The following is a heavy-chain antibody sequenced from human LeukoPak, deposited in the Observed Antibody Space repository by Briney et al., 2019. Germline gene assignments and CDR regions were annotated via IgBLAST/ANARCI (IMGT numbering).Heavy chain of an antibody. Sequence: ASVEVSCKASGYTFTSYGIRWVRPAPGQGLEWMGWISAYNGNTNYAQKLQGRVTMTTDTSTSTAYMELRSLRSDDTAVYYCARDVSYYESSGTGWDVWGQGTTVTVSS. D-gene: IGHD3-22*01. CDR3: ARDVSYYESSGTGWDV. J-gene: IGHJ6*02. CDR1: GYTFTSYG. CDR2: ISAYNGNT. V-gene: IGHV1-18*01.